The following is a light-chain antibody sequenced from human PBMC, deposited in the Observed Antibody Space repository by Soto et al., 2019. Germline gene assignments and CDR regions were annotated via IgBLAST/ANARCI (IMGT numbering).Light chain of an antibody. CDR3: HSYNSIPRT. J-gene: IGKJ1*01. CDR2: GAS. Sequence: DIQMAQSPSSLSASIGDRVTITCRARQGISEYLAWYRQRPGNAPNLLIYGASILQSGVPSRFSGSGSGTHFTLTISSLQPEDVATYYCHSYNSIPRTFGQGTTVEIK. CDR1: QGISEY. V-gene: IGKV1-27*01.